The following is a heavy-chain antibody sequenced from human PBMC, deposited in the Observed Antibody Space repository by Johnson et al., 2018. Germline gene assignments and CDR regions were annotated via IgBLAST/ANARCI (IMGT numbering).Heavy chain of an antibody. J-gene: IGHJ4*02. CDR3: ARDRAAVATNFDY. CDR1: GFTFNSHG. D-gene: IGHD5-12*01. V-gene: IGHV3-33*01. CDR2: IWYEGSNR. Sequence: VQLVESGGGVVLPGRSLRLSCAASGFTFNSHGMHWVRQAPGKGLEWVALIWYEGSNRDYADPVKGRFTISRDNSKNTLYLQMTSLRVEDTAVYFCARDRAAVATNFDYWGQGTLVTVSS.